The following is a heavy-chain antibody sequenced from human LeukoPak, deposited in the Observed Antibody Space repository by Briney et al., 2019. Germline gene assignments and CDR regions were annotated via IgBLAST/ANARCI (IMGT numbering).Heavy chain of an antibody. CDR3: AKEVKVGVSFDY. D-gene: IGHD1-26*01. V-gene: IGHV3-23*01. Sequence: GGSLRLSCAASGFTFSSYAMSWVRQAPGKGLEWVAAISGSGGSTYYADSVKGRFTSSRDNFKNTLYLQMNSLRAEDTAVYYCAKEVKVGVSFDYWGQGTLVTVSS. J-gene: IGHJ4*02. CDR2: ISGSGGST. CDR1: GFTFSSYA.